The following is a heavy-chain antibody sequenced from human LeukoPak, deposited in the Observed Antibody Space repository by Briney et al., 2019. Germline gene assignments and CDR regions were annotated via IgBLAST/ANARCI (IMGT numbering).Heavy chain of an antibody. CDR2: IYHSGST. Sequence: SETLSLTCTVSGGSINNYYWSWIRQPPGKGLEWIGYIYHSGSTNYNPSLKSRVTMSVDTSTNQFSLKLSSVTAVDTAVHYCARDYLGYWGQGTLVTVSS. D-gene: IGHD3-10*01. V-gene: IGHV4-59*12. CDR3: ARDYLGY. CDR1: GGSINNYY. J-gene: IGHJ4*02.